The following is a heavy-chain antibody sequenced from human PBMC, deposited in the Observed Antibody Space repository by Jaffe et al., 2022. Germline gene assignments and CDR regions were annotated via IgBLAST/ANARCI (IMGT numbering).Heavy chain of an antibody. D-gene: IGHD4-17*01. Sequence: EVQLVESGGVVVQPGGSLRLSCAASGFTFDDYAMHWVRQAPGKGLEWVSLISWDGGSTYYADSVKGRFTISRDNSKNSLYLQMNSLRAEDTALYYCAKDGESDYGDRGYYFDYWGQGTLVTVSS. J-gene: IGHJ4*02. V-gene: IGHV3-43D*04. CDR2: ISWDGGST. CDR1: GFTFDDYA. CDR3: AKDGESDYGDRGYYFDY.